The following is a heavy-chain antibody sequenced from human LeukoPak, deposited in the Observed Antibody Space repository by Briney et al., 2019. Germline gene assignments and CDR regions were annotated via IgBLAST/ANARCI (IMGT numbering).Heavy chain of an antibody. CDR1: GFTFSSYA. CDR3: AKDLLDGSGPYAFDI. CDR2: ISGSGGST. V-gene: IGHV3-23*01. Sequence: PGASLRLSCAASGFTFSSYAMSWVRQAPGKGLEWVSAISGSGGSTYYADSVKGRFTISRDNSKNTLYLQMNSLRAEDTAVYYCAKDLLDGSGPYAFDIWGQGTMVTVSS. J-gene: IGHJ3*02. D-gene: IGHD3-10*01.